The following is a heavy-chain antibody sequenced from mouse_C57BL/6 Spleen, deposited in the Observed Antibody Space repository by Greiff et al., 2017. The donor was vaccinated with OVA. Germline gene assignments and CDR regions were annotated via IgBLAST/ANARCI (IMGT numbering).Heavy chain of an antibody. J-gene: IGHJ4*01. CDR3: ARKEDLYAMDY. CDR1: GYTFTSYW. V-gene: IGHV1-69*01. Sequence: QVQLQQPGAELVMPGASVKLSCKASGYTFTSYWMHWVKQRPGQGLEWIGEIDPTDSYTNYNQKFKGKSTLTVDKSSSTAYMQLSSLTSEDSAVYYCARKEDLYAMDYWGQGTSVTVSS. CDR2: IDPTDSYT.